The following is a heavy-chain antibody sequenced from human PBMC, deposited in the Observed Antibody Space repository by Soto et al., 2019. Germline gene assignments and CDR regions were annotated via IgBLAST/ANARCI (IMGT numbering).Heavy chain of an antibody. D-gene: IGHD2-2*01. J-gene: IGHJ6*02. V-gene: IGHV3-15*04. CDR2: IERKTDGGTI. Sequence: EVQLVESGVGMVKPGGSLRLSCAASGFPFSSAWMNWVRQAPGKGLEWVGRIERKTDGGTIDYAAPVKGRFTISRDDSKNTLYLQLNSLKPADTAVYFCTTDDATLGYWIIPTCYSHGRDVWGQGTTVTVYS. CDR3: TTDDATLGYWIIPTCYSHGRDV. CDR1: GFPFSSAW.